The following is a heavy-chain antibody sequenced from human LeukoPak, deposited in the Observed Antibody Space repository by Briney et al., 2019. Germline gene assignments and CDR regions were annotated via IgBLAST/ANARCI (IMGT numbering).Heavy chain of an antibody. V-gene: IGHV3-74*01. Sequence: PGGSLRLSCAASGITFKLYWMHWVRQVPGRGPVWVSRINHDGSDTIYADSVRGRFTISRDDAKNTLYLQMNSLRAEDTAFYYCARGAYYYGLSNYPPDSWGQGTLVTVSS. D-gene: IGHD3-10*01. J-gene: IGHJ4*02. CDR2: INHDGSDT. CDR1: GITFKLYW. CDR3: ARGAYYYGLSNYPPDS.